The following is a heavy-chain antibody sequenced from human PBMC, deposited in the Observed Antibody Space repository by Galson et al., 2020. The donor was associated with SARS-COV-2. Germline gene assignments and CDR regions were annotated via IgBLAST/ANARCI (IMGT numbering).Heavy chain of an antibody. J-gene: IGHJ4*02. CDR3: AKDSSGWVDY. CDR1: GFTFDDYA. Sequence: SLKISCAASGFTFDDYAMHWVRQAPGKGLEWVSGISWNSGSIGYADSVKGRFTISRDNAKNSLYLQMNSLRAEDTALYYCAKDSSGWVDYWGQGTLVTVSS. CDR2: ISWNSGSI. V-gene: IGHV3-9*01. D-gene: IGHD6-19*01.